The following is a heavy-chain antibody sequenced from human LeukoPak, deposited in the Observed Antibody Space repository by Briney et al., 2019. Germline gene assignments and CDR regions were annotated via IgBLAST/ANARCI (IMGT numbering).Heavy chain of an antibody. V-gene: IGHV4-59*01. Sequence: SETLSLTCTVSGGSISSYYWSWIRQPPGKGLEWIGYIYYSGSTNYNPSLKSRVTISVDTSKNQFSLKLSSVTAADTAVYYRAREAGTFDYWGQGTLVTVSS. CDR1: GGSISSYY. CDR2: IYYSGST. CDR3: AREAGTFDY. J-gene: IGHJ4*02. D-gene: IGHD6-19*01.